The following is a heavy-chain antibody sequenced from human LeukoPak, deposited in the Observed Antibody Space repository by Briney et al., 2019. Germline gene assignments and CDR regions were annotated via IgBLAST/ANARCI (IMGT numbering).Heavy chain of an antibody. CDR3: ARWGEVTGTREVKAFDI. CDR1: GESIRTYS. J-gene: IGHJ3*02. D-gene: IGHD6-19*01. Sequence: SETLSLTCAVSGESIRTYSWNWIRQPPGKGLEWIGYVYYTGSSNYNPSLKNRVTMSVDTSENQFSLKLSSVTAADTAIYYCARWGEVTGTREVKAFDIWGQGAMVTVSS. CDR2: VYYTGSS. V-gene: IGHV4-59*01.